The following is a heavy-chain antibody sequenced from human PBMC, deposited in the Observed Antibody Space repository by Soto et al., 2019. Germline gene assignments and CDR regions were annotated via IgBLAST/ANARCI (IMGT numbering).Heavy chain of an antibody. D-gene: IGHD6-13*01. CDR1: GFSFSSYG. J-gene: IGHJ4*02. V-gene: IGHV3-30*18. CDR3: AKDVGFSNIWSLDY. Sequence: QVQLVESGGGVVQPGRSLRLSCAASGFSFSSYGMHWVRQAPGKGLKWVAVISYDGRNKYYADSVKGRFTISRDNSKSTLYLQMNRLRAEDTAVYYCAKDVGFSNIWSLDYWGQGTLVTVSS. CDR2: ISYDGRNK.